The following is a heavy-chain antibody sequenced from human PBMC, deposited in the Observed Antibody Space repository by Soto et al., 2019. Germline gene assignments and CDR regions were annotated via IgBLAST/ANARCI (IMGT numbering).Heavy chain of an antibody. Sequence: EVQLLESGGGLVQPGGSLRLSCAASGFTFSSYAMSWVRQAPGKGLEWVSAISGSGGSTYYADSVKGRFTIARDNSKNTLYLQMNSLRAEDTAVYDCAKDQVYYGSGDYSAWGQGTLVTVSS. V-gene: IGHV3-23*01. J-gene: IGHJ5*02. CDR2: ISGSGGST. CDR1: GFTFSSYA. CDR3: AKDQVYYGSGDYSA. D-gene: IGHD3-10*01.